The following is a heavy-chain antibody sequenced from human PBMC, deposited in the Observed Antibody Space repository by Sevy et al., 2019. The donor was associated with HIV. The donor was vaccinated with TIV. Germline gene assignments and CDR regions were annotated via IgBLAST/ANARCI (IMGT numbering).Heavy chain of an antibody. CDR1: GYSFTSYW. CDR2: IYPGDSDT. V-gene: IGHV5-51*01. D-gene: IGHD6-13*01. Sequence: GESLKISCKGSGYSFTSYWIGWVRQMPGKGLEWMGIIYPGDSDTRYSPSCQGQVTISAVKSISTAYLRWSSLKASDTAMYYCVCVAAAGTFVYWGQGTLVTVSS. J-gene: IGHJ4*02. CDR3: VCVAAAGTFVY.